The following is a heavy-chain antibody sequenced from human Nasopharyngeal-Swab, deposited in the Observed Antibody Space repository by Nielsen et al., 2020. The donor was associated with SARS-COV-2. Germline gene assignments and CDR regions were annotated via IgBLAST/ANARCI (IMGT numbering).Heavy chain of an antibody. V-gene: IGHV3-21*01. CDR2: ISSSSSYI. J-gene: IGHJ4*02. CDR1: GFTFSSYS. D-gene: IGHD6-13*01. CDR3: ARWSSSWSLVT. Sequence: GESLKISCAASGFTFSSYSMNWVRQAPGKGLEWVSSISSSSSYIYYADSVKGRFTISRDNAKNSLYLQMNSLRAEDTAVYYCARWSSSWSLVTWGQGTLVTFSS.